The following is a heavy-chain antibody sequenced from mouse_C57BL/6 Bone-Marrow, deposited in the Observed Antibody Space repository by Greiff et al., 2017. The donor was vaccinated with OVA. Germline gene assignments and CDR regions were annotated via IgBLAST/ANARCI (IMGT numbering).Heavy chain of an antibody. CDR3: ARGDYYGYDGFAY. J-gene: IGHJ3*01. Sequence: VQLQQSGPELVKPGASVKISCKASGYTFTDYYMNWVKQSHGKSLEWIGDINPNNGGTSYNQKFKGKATLTVDKSSSTAYMELRSLTSEDSAVYYCARGDYYGYDGFAYWGQGTLVTVSA. D-gene: IGHD2-2*01. CDR2: INPNNGGT. V-gene: IGHV1-26*01. CDR1: GYTFTDYY.